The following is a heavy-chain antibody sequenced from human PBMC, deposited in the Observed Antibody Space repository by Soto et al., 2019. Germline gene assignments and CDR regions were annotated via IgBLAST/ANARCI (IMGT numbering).Heavy chain of an antibody. CDR3: ARRKERSGPHYFDY. Sequence: ASWKFSCKSSGYTFTTYDIHWGRRAPGQGLEWMGWMSPHNGNTGFSQKFRDRFTIARNTSISTAYMELSGLRSEDTAVYYCARRKERSGPHYFDYWGQGTLVTVSS. CDR2: MSPHNGNT. V-gene: IGHV1-8*01. D-gene: IGHD6-25*01. J-gene: IGHJ4*02. CDR1: GYTFTTYD.